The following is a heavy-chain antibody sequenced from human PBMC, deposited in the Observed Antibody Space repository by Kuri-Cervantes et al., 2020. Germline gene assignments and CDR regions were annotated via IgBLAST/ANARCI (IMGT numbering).Heavy chain of an antibody. CDR2: TYYRSKWYN. CDR3: ATGGWLHSRYWYFDL. CDR1: GDSVSSNSAA. D-gene: IGHD5-12*01. J-gene: IGHJ2*01. V-gene: IGHV6-1*01. Sequence: SETLSLTCAISGDSVSSNSAAWNWIRQSPSRGLEWLGRTYYRSKWYNDYAVSVKSRITINPDTSKNQFSLKLSSVTAADTAVYYCATGGWLHSRYWYFDLWGRGTLVTVSS.